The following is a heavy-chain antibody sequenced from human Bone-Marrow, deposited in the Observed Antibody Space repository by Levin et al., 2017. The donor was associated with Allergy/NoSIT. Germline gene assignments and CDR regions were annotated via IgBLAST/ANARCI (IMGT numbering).Heavy chain of an antibody. CDR2: IYHSGST. CDR3: ARWSRGGSSSFSYFDY. V-gene: IGHV4-4*02. D-gene: IGHD6-13*01. CDR1: GGSISSSDW. Sequence: SETLSLTCAVSGGSISSSDWWSWVRQPPGKGLEWIGEIYHSGSTNYNPSLKSRVTISVDKSKNQFSLKLSSVTAADTAVYYCARWSRGGSSSFSYFDYWGQGTLVTVSS. J-gene: IGHJ4*02.